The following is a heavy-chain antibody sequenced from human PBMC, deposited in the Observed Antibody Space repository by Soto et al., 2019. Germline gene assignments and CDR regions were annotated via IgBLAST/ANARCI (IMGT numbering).Heavy chain of an antibody. CDR1: GYTFTSYG. V-gene: IGHV1-18*01. J-gene: IGHJ6*03. CDR3: ATYYDFWSGYPPGYYMDV. Sequence: ASVKVSCKASGYTFTSYGISWVRQAPGQRLEWIGWISAYNGNTNYAQKLQGRVTMTTDTSTSTAYMELRSLRSDDTAVYYCATYYDFWSGYPPGYYMDVWGKGTTVTVSS. CDR2: ISAYNGNT. D-gene: IGHD3-3*01.